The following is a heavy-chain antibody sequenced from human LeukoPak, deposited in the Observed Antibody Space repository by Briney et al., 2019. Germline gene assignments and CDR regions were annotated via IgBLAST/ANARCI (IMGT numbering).Heavy chain of an antibody. J-gene: IGHJ5*02. D-gene: IGHD5-12*01. CDR1: GYSISRGYS. CDR2: IYYSGST. CDR3: ARGYDYRGNWFDP. Sequence: KPSETLSLTCTVSGYSISRGYSWGWIRQPPGKGLEWIGSIYYSGSTYYNPSLKSRVTISVDTSKNQFSLKLSSVTAADTAVYYCARGYDYRGNWFDPWGQGTLVTVSS. V-gene: IGHV4-38-2*02.